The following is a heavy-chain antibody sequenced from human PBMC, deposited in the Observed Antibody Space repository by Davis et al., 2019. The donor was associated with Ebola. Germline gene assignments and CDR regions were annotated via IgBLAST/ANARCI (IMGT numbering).Heavy chain of an antibody. Sequence: GGSPRLSCTDSVITFSSYAMTWVRQAPGKGLEWVAVLSYDGSKKYYVDSVKGRFTISRDNAKNTVYLQMNSLKTEDAAVYYCAKDGGEWSPPHYYYYGMDVWGQGTTVTVSS. CDR1: VITFSSYA. J-gene: IGHJ6*02. D-gene: IGHD3-3*01. V-gene: IGHV3-30*18. CDR3: AKDGGEWSPPHYYYYGMDV. CDR2: LSYDGSKK.